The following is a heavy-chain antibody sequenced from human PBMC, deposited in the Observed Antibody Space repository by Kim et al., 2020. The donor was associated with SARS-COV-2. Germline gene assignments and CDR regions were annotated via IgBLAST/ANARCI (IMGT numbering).Heavy chain of an antibody. Sequence: GGSLRLSCAASGFTFSSYSMNWVRQAPGKGLEWVSSISSSSSYIYYADSVKGRFTISRDNAKNSLYLQMNSLRAEDTAVYYCASGYSYGYDAFDIWGQGTMVTVSS. J-gene: IGHJ3*02. D-gene: IGHD5-18*01. CDR3: ASGYSYGYDAFDI. CDR1: GFTFSSYS. V-gene: IGHV3-21*01. CDR2: ISSSSSYI.